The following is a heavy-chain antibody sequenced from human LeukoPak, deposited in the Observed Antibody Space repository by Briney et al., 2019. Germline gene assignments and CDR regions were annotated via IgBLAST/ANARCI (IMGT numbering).Heavy chain of an antibody. J-gene: IGHJ6*03. Sequence: GGSLRLSCAASGFTFSDYNMRWIRQAPGKGLEWVSSISRSGSTKYYADSVKGRFTISRDNAKNSLFLQMNSLRAEDTAVYYCARSGLLYYMDVWGKGTTVTVSS. D-gene: IGHD2-15*01. CDR2: ISRSGSTK. CDR3: ARSGLLYYMDV. V-gene: IGHV3-11*04. CDR1: GFTFSDYN.